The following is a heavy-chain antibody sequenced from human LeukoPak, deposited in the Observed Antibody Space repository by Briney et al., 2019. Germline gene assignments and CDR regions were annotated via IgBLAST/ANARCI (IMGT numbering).Heavy chain of an antibody. J-gene: IGHJ4*02. CDR2: IGGDAVST. CDR1: GFTFSSYA. CDR3: AKDLWKADY. D-gene: IGHD3-3*01. V-gene: IGHV3-23*01. Sequence: GGSLRLSCAASGFTFSSYAMSWVRQAPGKGLEWVSAIGGDAVSTYYADSVKGRFSISRDNSTNTLYLQMNSLRADDTAVYYCAKDLWKADYWGQGTLVTVSS.